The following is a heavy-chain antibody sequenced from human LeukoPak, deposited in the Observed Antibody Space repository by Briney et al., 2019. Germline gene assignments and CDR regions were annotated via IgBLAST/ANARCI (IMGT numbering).Heavy chain of an antibody. CDR3: ARGNTAMAPNYFDY. CDR1: GGAFSGYY. CDR2: INHSGST. Sequence: PSETLSLTCAVSGGAFSGYYWSWIRQPPGKGREWIGEINHSGSTNYNPSLKSRVTIPVDTSKNQFSLKLSSVTAADTAVYYCARGNTAMAPNYFDYWGQGTLVTVSS. J-gene: IGHJ4*02. D-gene: IGHD5-18*01. V-gene: IGHV4-34*01.